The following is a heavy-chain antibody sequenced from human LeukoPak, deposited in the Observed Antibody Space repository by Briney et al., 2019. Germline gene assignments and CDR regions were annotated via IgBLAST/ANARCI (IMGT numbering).Heavy chain of an antibody. J-gene: IGHJ4*02. D-gene: IGHD1-26*01. CDR3: GRGRYRGKKRFAY. Sequence: PSETLSLTCTVSGGSISSGGYYWSWIRQHPGKGLEWIGYIYYSGSTYYNPSLKSRVTISVDTSKNQFSLKLSSVTAADTAVYYCGRGRYRGKKRFAYWGRGTLVTVSS. CDR2: IYYSGST. CDR1: GGSISSGGYY. V-gene: IGHV4-31*03.